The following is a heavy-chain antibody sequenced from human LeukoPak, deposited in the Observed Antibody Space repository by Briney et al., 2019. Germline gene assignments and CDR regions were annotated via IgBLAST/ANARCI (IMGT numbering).Heavy chain of an antibody. CDR1: GFTFSDYY. V-gene: IGHV3-11*01. CDR3: ARDQRRCSSTSCPFDY. D-gene: IGHD2-2*01. J-gene: IGHJ4*02. CDR2: ISSSGSTI. Sequence: GGSLRLSCAASGFTFSDYYMSWIRQAPGKGLEWVSYISSSGSTIYYADSVKGRFTISRDNAKNSLYLQVNSLRAEDTAVYYCARDQRRCSSTSCPFDYWGQGTLVTVSS.